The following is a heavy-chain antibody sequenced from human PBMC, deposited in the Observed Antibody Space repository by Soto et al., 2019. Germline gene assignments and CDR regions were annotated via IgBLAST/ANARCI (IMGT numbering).Heavy chain of an antibody. CDR1: GFTFSSYD. Sequence: EVQLVESGGGLVQPGGSLRLSCAASGFTFSSYDMHWVRQATGKGLEWVSAIGTAGDTYYPGSVKGRFTISRENAKNSLYRQMNSLRAGDTAVYYCARGYYGSGSYWFDPWGQGTLVTVSS. J-gene: IGHJ5*02. V-gene: IGHV3-13*04. CDR3: ARGYYGSGSYWFDP. D-gene: IGHD3-10*01. CDR2: IGTAGDT.